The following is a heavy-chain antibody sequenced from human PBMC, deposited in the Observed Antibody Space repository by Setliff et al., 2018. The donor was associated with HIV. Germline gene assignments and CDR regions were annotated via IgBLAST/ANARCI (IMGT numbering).Heavy chain of an antibody. J-gene: IGHJ6*03. V-gene: IGHV4-34*01. CDR2: VSHTERS. CDR1: GGSFSGHS. D-gene: IGHD6-13*01. Sequence: LSLTCALYGGSFSGHSWSWIRQSPGKGLEWVGEVSHTERSNYNPSLRPRVTISLDTSKNQFSLYLRSVTAADTAVYYCARGRIPAAATRFYYMDVWATGTTVTVSS. CDR3: ARGRIPAAATRFYYMDV.